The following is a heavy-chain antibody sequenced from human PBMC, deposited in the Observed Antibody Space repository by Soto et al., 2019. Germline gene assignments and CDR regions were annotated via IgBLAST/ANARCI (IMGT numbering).Heavy chain of an antibody. CDR1: GFTASVNL. Sequence: GGFLRLSYAASGFTASVNLMNWVRQAPGKGLEWVSVINNGGSTDYADSVKGRFTISRDISRNTLHLQMDRLRAEDTAVYYCVRENYYYGMDVWGQGTTVTVSS. CDR2: INNGGST. V-gene: IGHV3-66*01. J-gene: IGHJ6*02. CDR3: VRENYYYGMDV.